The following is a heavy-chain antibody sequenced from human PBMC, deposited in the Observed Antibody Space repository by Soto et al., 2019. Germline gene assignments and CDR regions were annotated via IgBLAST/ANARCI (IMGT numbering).Heavy chain of an antibody. J-gene: IGHJ3*01. CDR3: AKDTVGGYSFWSGYYSDGLDV. V-gene: IGHV3-23*01. CDR2: ISGSADGT. Sequence: EVKLLESGGGLAQPGGSLRLSCVGSGFTFDNYCISWVRQAPGERLQWIAAISGSADGTDYAHSVRGRFTISRDNAKKTVHLQMDSLRVEDTAVYFCAKDTVGGYSFWSGYYSDGLDVWGQGTLVSVS. D-gene: IGHD3-3*01. CDR1: GFTFDNYC.